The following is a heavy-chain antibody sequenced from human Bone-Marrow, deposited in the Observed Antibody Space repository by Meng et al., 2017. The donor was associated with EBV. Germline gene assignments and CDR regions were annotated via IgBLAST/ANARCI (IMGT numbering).Heavy chain of an antibody. D-gene: IGHD6-13*01. CDR1: GYTFTSYY. J-gene: IGHJ5*02. CDR2: INPSGGST. CDR3: ARLCGDSSSWYRFDWFDP. Sequence: QVHLVQSGAEVKKPGASVTVSCQASGYTFTSYYMHWVRQAPGQGLEWMGIINPSGGSTSYAQKFQGRVTMTRDTSTSTVYMELSSLRSEDTAVYYCARLCGDSSSWYRFDWFDPWGQGTLVTVSS. V-gene: IGHV1-46*01.